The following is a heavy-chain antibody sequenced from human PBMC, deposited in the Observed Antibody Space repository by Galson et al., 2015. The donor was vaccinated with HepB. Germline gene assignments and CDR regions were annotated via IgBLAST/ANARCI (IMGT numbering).Heavy chain of an antibody. CDR3: ARTRKVSSWYYYGMDV. J-gene: IGHJ6*02. CDR2: ISAYNGNT. V-gene: IGHV1-18*01. D-gene: IGHD6-13*01. CDR1: GYTFTSYG. Sequence: SVKVSCKASGYTFTSYGISWVRQAPGQGLEWMGWISAYNGNTNYAQKLQGRVTMTTDTSTSTAYMELRSLRSDDTAVYYCARTRKVSSWYYYGMDVWGQGTTVTVSS.